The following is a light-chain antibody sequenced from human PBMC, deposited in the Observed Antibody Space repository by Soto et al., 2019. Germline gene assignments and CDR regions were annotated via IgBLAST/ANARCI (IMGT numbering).Light chain of an antibody. CDR3: LLYYGGGRV. CDR2: STT. J-gene: IGLJ1*01. V-gene: IGLV7-43*01. Sequence: QTVVTQERSLTVSPGGTVTLICASTTGAVTSSYYPSWFQQKPGQAPRALIHSTTNKYSWTPARFSGSLLGGKAALTLSGVQPEDEADYYCLLYYGGGRVFGTGTKLTVL. CDR1: TGAVTSSYY.